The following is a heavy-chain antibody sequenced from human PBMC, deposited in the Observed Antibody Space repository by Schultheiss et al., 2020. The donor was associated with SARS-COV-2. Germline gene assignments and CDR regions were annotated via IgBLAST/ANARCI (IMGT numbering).Heavy chain of an antibody. Sequence: SETLSLTCTVSGGSISSYYWSWIRQPPGKGLEWIGYIYYSGSTNYNPSLKSRVTISVDTSKNQFSLKLSSVTAADTAVYYCARHIAATKRSDYWGQGTLVTVSS. D-gene: IGHD6-13*01. J-gene: IGHJ4*02. V-gene: IGHV4-59*01. CDR3: ARHIAATKRSDY. CDR1: GGSISSYY. CDR2: IYYSGST.